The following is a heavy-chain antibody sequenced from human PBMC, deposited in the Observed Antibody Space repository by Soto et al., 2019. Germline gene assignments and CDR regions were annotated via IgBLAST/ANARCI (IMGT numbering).Heavy chain of an antibody. J-gene: IGHJ4*02. D-gene: IGHD4-17*01. Sequence: QVQLVQSGAEVKKPGASVKVSCTASGYTFTTYYMHWVRQAPGQGLEWMGIINPNSGSTRYAQKFQGRVTMTRDTSTSTVYMQLSSLRSEDTAVYYCARTLNDYGDYDADYWGQGTLVTVSS. V-gene: IGHV1-46*01. CDR2: INPNSGST. CDR3: ARTLNDYGDYDADY. CDR1: GYTFTTYY.